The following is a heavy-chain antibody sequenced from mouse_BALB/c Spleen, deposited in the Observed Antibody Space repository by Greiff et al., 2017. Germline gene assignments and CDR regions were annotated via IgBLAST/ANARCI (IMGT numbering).Heavy chain of an antibody. CDR2: ISSGGGST. CDR1: GFAFSSYD. J-gene: IGHJ4*01. V-gene: IGHV5-12-1*01. D-gene: IGHD2-14*01. Sequence: EVQLVESGGGLVKPGGSLKLSCAASGFAFSSYDMSWVRQTPEKRLEWVAYISSGGGSTYYPDTVKGRFTISRDNAKNTLYLQMSSLKSEDTAMYYCARHEGNYYAMDYWGQGTSVTVSS. CDR3: ARHEGNYYAMDY.